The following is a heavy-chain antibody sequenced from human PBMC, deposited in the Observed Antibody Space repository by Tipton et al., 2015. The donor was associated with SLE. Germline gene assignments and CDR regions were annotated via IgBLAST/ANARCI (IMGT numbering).Heavy chain of an antibody. CDR1: GASISSDVYY. CDR2: LYNTGNT. D-gene: IGHD4/OR15-4a*01. Sequence: TLSLTCSVSGASISSDVYYWSWIRQLPGKGLEWIGYLYNTGNTYYNPSLKSRVNISVDTSKNQFSLRLSSVTAGDTAVYYCARRGQGYGGNSPFGNWGQGTLVTVSS. J-gene: IGHJ4*02. V-gene: IGHV4-31*03. CDR3: ARRGQGYGGNSPFGN.